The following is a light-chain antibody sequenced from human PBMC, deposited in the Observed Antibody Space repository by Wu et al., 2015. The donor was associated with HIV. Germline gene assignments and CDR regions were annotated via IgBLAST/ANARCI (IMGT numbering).Light chain of an antibody. Sequence: EIVLTQSPAILSLSPGERATLSCRASQSVSSYLAWYQQKPGQAPRLFIYDTSNRATGIPARFSGSGSGTDFTLTISSLEPEDFAVYYCQQYGSSAWTFGQGTKVEIK. CDR1: QSVSSY. CDR3: QQYGSSAWT. V-gene: IGKV3-11*01. CDR2: DTS. J-gene: IGKJ1*01.